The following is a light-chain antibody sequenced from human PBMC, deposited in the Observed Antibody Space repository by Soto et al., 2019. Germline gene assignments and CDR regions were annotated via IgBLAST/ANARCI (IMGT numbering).Light chain of an antibody. Sequence: EIVLTQSPGTLSLSPGERATLSCRASQSVRSNFLAWYQQKPGQAPRLLIYGASNRATGIPDRFSGSGSGTDFTLNITSLEPEDFAMYYCQRYDSLRTFGQGTKVDIX. CDR1: QSVRSNF. CDR2: GAS. V-gene: IGKV3-20*01. CDR3: QRYDSLRT. J-gene: IGKJ1*01.